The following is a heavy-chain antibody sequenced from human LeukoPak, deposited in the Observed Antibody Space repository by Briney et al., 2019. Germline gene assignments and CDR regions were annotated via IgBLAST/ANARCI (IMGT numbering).Heavy chain of an antibody. CDR2: IQSSGST. CDR1: SDSINNNF. CDR3: ARGAGLFGGYLDS. J-gene: IGHJ4*02. Sequence: SETLSLTSTVSSDSINNNFWNWIRQPPGKRLEWIGYIQSSGSTNYSPFLKGRLTMSVDTSKNQFSLRLTSVTAADTAIYYCARGAGLFGGYLDSWGQGTLVTVSS. V-gene: IGHV4-59*01. D-gene: IGHD3-16*01.